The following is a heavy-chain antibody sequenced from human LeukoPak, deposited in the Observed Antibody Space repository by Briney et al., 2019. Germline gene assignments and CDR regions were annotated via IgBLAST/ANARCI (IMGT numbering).Heavy chain of an antibody. CDR3: ARNTFTSGWYRWFDY. D-gene: IGHD6-13*01. Sequence: GGSLRLSCAASGFTVSSNYMSWVRQAPGKGLEWVSVIYSGGNTYYGHSVRGRFTISRDNSKNTLYLQMNSLRGEDTAVYYCARNTFTSGWYRWFDYWGHGTLVTVSS. CDR1: GFTVSSNY. CDR2: IYSGGNT. V-gene: IGHV3-53*01. J-gene: IGHJ4*01.